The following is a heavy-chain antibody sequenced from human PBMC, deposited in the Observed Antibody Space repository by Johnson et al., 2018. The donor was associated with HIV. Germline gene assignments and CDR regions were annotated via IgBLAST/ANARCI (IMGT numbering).Heavy chain of an antibody. D-gene: IGHD3-22*01. V-gene: IGHV3-48*04. CDR3: ARDTYYYDSSGYLDAFDI. J-gene: IGHJ3*02. CDR1: EFTFTYYA. CDR2: ISGSGSTI. Sequence: VQLVESGGGVVRPGESLGLSCAASEFTFTYYAMSWVRQAPGKGLEWVSGISGSGSTIYYADSVKGRFTISRDNAKNSLYLQMNSLRAEDTAVYYCARDTYYYDSSGYLDAFDIWGQGTMVTVSS.